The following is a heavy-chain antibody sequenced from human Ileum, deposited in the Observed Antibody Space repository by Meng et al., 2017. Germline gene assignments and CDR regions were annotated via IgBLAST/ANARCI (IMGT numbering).Heavy chain of an antibody. J-gene: IGHJ4*02. CDR2: IHSGGNT. Sequence: EVHLVDAGGGLIPPGGSQRLSCAASGFIVSRTFMAWVRQAPGKGLEWVSIIHSGGNTYYADSVKCRFTISRDNSKNTVYLQMNSLRAEDTAIYYCASGHLDYWGQGTLVTVSS. CDR3: ASGHLDY. CDR1: GFIVSRTF. V-gene: IGHV3-53*01.